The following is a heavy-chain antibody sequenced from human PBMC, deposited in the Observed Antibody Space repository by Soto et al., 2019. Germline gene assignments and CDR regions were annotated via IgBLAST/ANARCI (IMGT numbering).Heavy chain of an antibody. V-gene: IGHV2-70*01. J-gene: IGHJ6*02. Sequence: SGPTLVNPTQTLTLTCTFSGFSLSTSGMCVSWIRQPPGKALEWLALIDWDDDKYYSTSLKTRLTISKDTSKNQVVLTMTNMDPVDTATYYCARVSPPYCSSPSCYMLGMDVWGQGTTVTVSS. CDR3: ARVSPPYCSSPSCYMLGMDV. CDR2: IDWDDDK. CDR1: GFSLSTSGMC. D-gene: IGHD2-2*02.